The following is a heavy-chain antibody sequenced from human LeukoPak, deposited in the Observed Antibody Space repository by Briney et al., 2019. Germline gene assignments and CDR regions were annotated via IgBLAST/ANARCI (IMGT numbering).Heavy chain of an antibody. CDR1: GFTFTSYE. CDR2: ISTSGSAI. Sequence: GGSLRLSCAASGFTFTSYEMNWVRQAPGKGLEWVSYISTSGSAIYYADSVKGRFTISRDNAKNSQYLQMNSLRAEDTAVYYCARDGHSSGYRVFDYWGQGTLVTVSS. J-gene: IGHJ4*02. CDR3: ARDGHSSGYRVFDY. V-gene: IGHV3-48*03. D-gene: IGHD3-22*01.